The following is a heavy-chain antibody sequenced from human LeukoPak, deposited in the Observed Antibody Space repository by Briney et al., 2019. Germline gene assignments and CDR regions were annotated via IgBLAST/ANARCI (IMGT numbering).Heavy chain of an antibody. D-gene: IGHD3-22*01. J-gene: IGHJ3*02. V-gene: IGHV3-48*03. CDR2: IGSSTSTI. Sequence: GGSLRLSCAASGFTFSSYEMNWVRQAPGKGLEMVSYIGSSTSTIYYADSVKGRFTISRDNAKNSLYLQMNSLRAEDTAVYYCARVGGYKVAFDIWGQGTMVTVSS. CDR3: ARVGGYKVAFDI. CDR1: GFTFSSYE.